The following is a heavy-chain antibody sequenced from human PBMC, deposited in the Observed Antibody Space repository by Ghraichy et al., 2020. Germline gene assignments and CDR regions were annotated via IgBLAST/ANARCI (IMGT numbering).Heavy chain of an antibody. CDR1: GFTFSDST. V-gene: IGHV3-73*01. D-gene: IGHD4-17*01. J-gene: IGHJ4*02. Sequence: GGSLRLSCAASGFTFSDSTIHWVRQASGKGLEWVGRVRSKALSYATTYAASVKDRFTISRDDSKNTAYLQMNSLKTEDTAVYYCSRPNDNDDWAPFDFWGQGTLVTVSS. CDR2: VRSKALSYAT. CDR3: SRPNDNDDWAPFDF.